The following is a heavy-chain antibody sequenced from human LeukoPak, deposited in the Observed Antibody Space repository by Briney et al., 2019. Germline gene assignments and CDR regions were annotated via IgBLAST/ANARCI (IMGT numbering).Heavy chain of an antibody. V-gene: IGHV1-24*01. CDR3: ATRSVPEGGDYYDSSGYLYFDY. CDR2: FDPEDGET. D-gene: IGHD3-22*01. Sequence: GASVRVSCKVSGYTLTELSMHWVRQAPGKGREGMGGFDPEDGETIYAQKFQGTVTMTEDTSTDTAYMELGSLRSEDTAVYYCATRSVPEGGDYYDSSGYLYFDYWGQGTLVTVSS. J-gene: IGHJ4*02. CDR1: GYTLTELS.